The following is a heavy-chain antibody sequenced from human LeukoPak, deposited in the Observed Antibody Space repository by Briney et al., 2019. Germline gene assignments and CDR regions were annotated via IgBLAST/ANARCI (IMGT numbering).Heavy chain of an antibody. J-gene: IGHJ6*02. CDR2: IYYSGST. D-gene: IGHD2-21*01. CDR1: GGSINSYY. Sequence: PSETLSLTCTVSGGSINSYYWSWIRQPPGKGLEWIGCIYYSGSTNYNPSLKSRVTISVDTSKNQFSLSLSSVTAADTAVYYCARITFVVEGYGMDVWGQGTTVTVSS. V-gene: IGHV4-59*08. CDR3: ARITFVVEGYGMDV.